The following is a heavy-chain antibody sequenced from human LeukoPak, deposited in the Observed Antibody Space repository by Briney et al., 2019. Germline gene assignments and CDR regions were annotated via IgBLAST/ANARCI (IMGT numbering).Heavy chain of an antibody. Sequence: PGRSLRLSCAASGFTFDDYAMHWVRQAPGKSLEWVSGISWNSGSIGYADSVKGRFTISRDNAKNSLYLQMNSLRAEDTALYYCAKGKVVAAVNWFDPWGQGTLVTVSS. V-gene: IGHV3-9*01. CDR1: GFTFDDYA. CDR2: ISWNSGSI. D-gene: IGHD2-15*01. CDR3: AKGKVVAAVNWFDP. J-gene: IGHJ5*02.